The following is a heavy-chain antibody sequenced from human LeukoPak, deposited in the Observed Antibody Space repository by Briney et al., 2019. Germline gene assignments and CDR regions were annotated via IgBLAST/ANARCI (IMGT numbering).Heavy chain of an antibody. V-gene: IGHV4-38-2*02. J-gene: IGHJ4*02. CDR1: GYSISSGYY. Sequence: SETLSLTCTVSGYSISSGYYWGWIRQSPEKGLEWIGSIYHSGSTYYNPSLKSRITISVDTSKNQFSLKLSSVTAADTAVYYCARDSALAPAVMFDYWGQGTLVTVSS. CDR3: ARDSALAPAVMFDY. CDR2: IYHSGST. D-gene: IGHD6-19*01.